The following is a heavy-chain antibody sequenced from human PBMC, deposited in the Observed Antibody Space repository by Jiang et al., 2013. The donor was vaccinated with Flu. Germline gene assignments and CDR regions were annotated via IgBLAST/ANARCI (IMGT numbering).Heavy chain of an antibody. CDR1: GDHFSSYA. CDR2: VIPIFGKV. CDR3: ARSSWGYSYGPFEF. J-gene: IGHJ4*02. D-gene: IGHD5-18*01. V-gene: IGHV1-69*06. Sequence: GAEVKKPGSSVKVSCKASGDHFSSYAISWVRQAPGQGLEWMGGVIPIFGKVDYAQNFQDRVTITADKSTSTAYMDLSSLRSEDTAIYYCARSSWGYSYGPFEFWGQGTQVTVSS.